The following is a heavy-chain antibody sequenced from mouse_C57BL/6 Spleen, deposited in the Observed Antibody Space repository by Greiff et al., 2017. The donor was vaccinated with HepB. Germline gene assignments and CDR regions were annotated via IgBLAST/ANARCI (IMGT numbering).Heavy chain of an antibody. CDR3: ARDEGHEVFAY. J-gene: IGHJ3*01. CDR1: GFTFSSYA. V-gene: IGHV5-4*01. D-gene: IGHD3-3*01. Sequence: DVHLVESGGGLVKPGGSLKLSCAASGFTFSSYAMSWVRQTPEKRLEWVATISDGGSYTYYPDNVKGRFTISRDNAKNNLYLQMSHLKSEDTAMYYCARDEGHEVFAYWGQGTLVTVSA. CDR2: ISDGGSYT.